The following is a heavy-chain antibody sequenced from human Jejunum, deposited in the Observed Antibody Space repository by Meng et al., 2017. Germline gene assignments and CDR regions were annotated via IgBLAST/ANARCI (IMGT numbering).Heavy chain of an antibody. Sequence: GGSLRLSCAASGFTFSNYWMHWVRRAPGKGLVWVSHSNRDGSTTSYADSLRGRFTVSRDNAKDTLYLQMNSLRAEDTAVYFCARAICSGGSCSLADGLDVWGQGTTVTAP. D-gene: IGHD2-15*01. J-gene: IGHJ6*02. CDR1: GFTFSNYW. CDR2: SNRDGSTT. V-gene: IGHV3-74*01. CDR3: ARAICSGGSCSLADGLDV.